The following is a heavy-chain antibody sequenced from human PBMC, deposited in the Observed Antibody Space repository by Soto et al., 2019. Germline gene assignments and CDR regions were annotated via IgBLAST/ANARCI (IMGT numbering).Heavy chain of an antibody. Sequence: GGSLRLSCAASGFTFSSYSMSWVRQAPGKGLEWVSGFRSGGDDDTTYYADSVRGRFTISRDNSKNTLFLQMNSLRAEDTAIYYCAKKVNSGSGSQFFDYWGQGALVTVSS. V-gene: IGHV3-23*01. CDR2: FRSGGDDDTT. CDR1: GFTFSSYS. CDR3: AKKVNSGSGSQFFDY. D-gene: IGHD3-10*01. J-gene: IGHJ4*02.